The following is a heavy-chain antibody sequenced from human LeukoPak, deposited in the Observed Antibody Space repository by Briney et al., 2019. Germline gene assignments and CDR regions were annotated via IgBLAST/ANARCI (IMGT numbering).Heavy chain of an antibody. CDR3: ARENFMATSGTTFDI. CDR1: GFTFSSYW. V-gene: IGHV3-74*01. CDR2: INSDGSST. J-gene: IGHJ3*02. Sequence: PGGSLRLSCAASGFTFSSYWMHWVRQAPGKGLVWVSRINSDGSSTSYADSVKGRFTISRDNAKNTLYLQMNSLRAEDTAVYYCARENFMATSGTTFDIWGQGTMVSVSS. D-gene: IGHD1-1*01.